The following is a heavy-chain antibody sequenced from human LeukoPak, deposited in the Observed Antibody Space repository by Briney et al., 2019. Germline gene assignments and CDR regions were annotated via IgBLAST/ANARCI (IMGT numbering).Heavy chain of an antibody. V-gene: IGHV4-39*01. J-gene: IGHJ4*02. CDR1: GGSISSSSYY. CDR2: IYYSGST. D-gene: IGHD4-23*01. CDR3: ARLLTTVVTPDY. Sequence: SETLSLTCTVSGGSISSSSYYWGWIRQPPGKGLEWIGSIYYSGSTYYNPSLKSRVTISVDTSKNQFSLKLSSVTAADTAVYYCARLLTTVVTPDYWGQGTLVTVSS.